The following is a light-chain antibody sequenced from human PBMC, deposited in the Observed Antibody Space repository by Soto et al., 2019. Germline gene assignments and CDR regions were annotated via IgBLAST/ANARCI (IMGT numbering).Light chain of an antibody. J-gene: IGKJ2*01. Sequence: DIVMTQSPDSLAVSLGERATINCKSSQNVFSSFDNKNNLTWYQHKPGQPPKLLIYWASTREFGVPDRFSGSGSGTDFTLKISRVEAEDVGVYYCMQALQTLYTFGQGTKLEIK. CDR3: MQALQTLYT. CDR1: QNVFSSFDNKNN. CDR2: WAS. V-gene: IGKV4-1*01.